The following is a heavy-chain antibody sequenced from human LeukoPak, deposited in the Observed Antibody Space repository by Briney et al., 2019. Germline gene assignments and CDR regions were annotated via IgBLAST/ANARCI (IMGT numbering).Heavy chain of an antibody. CDR1: GGTFSSYA. CDR3: ARGPAADNWFNP. V-gene: IGHV1-69*13. Sequence: SVKVSCKASGGTFSSYAISWVRQAPGQGLEWMGGIIPMFGTANYAQKFQGRVTITADESTSTAYMELSSLRSEDTAVYYCARGPAADNWFNPWGQGTLVTVSS. D-gene: IGHD2-2*01. J-gene: IGHJ5*02. CDR2: IIPMFGTA.